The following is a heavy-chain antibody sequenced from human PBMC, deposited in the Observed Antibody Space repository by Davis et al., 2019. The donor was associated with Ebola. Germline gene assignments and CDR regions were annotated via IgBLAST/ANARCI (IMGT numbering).Heavy chain of an antibody. Sequence: PSETLSLTCAVYGGSFSGYYWSWIRQPPGKGLEWIGEINHSGSTNYNTSLKSRVTISVDTSKNQFSLKLSSVTAADTAVYYCARGHLLWFGELLSPWGQGTLVTVSS. J-gene: IGHJ5*02. V-gene: IGHV4-34*01. D-gene: IGHD3-10*01. CDR2: INHSGST. CDR1: GGSFSGYY. CDR3: ARGHLLWFGELLSP.